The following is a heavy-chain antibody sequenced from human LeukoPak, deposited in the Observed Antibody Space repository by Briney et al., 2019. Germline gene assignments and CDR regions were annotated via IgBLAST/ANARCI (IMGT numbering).Heavy chain of an antibody. CDR3: ASADYDMAFDI. Sequence: PSETLSLTCTVSGGSISSGGYYWSWIRHHPGKGLEWIGYIYYSGSTDYNPSLKSRFTMSVDTSKNQFSLKLSSVTAADTAVYYCASADYDMAFDIWGQGTMVTVSS. D-gene: IGHD3-9*01. CDR1: GGSISSGGYY. CDR2: IYYSGST. V-gene: IGHV4-31*03. J-gene: IGHJ3*02.